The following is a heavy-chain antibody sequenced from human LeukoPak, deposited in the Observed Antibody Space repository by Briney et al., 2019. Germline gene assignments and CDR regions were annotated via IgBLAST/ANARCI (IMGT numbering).Heavy chain of an antibody. J-gene: IGHJ4*02. CDR1: GFTFSDYY. Sequence: GGSLRLSCAASGFTFSDYYMSWIRQAPGKGLEWVSYVGSSGSTIYYADSVKGRFTISRDNAKNSLYLQMNSLRAEDTAVYYCARDHVWGSYRYTGFDYWGQGTLVTVSS. D-gene: IGHD3-16*02. CDR2: VGSSGSTI. CDR3: ARDHVWGSYRYTGFDY. V-gene: IGHV3-11*01.